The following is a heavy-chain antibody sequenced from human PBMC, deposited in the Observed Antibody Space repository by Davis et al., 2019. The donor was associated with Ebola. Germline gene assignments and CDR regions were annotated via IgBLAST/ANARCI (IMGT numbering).Heavy chain of an antibody. CDR1: GFTVSSNH. D-gene: IGHD3-10*01. V-gene: IGHV3-15*07. J-gene: IGHJ6*02. CDR2: IKTKPYGGTT. Sequence: GGSLRLSCTASGFTVSSNHMNWVRQAPGKGLEWVGRIKTKPYGGTTDYAAPVKGRFTISRDDSRDTLSLQMNSLQTEDTAIYYCTAGLRDSGGMDVWGQGTSVTVSS. CDR3: TAGLRDSGGMDV.